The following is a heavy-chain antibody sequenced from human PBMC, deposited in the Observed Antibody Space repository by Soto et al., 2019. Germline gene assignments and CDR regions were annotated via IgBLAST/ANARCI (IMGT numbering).Heavy chain of an antibody. J-gene: IGHJ5*02. CDR2: ISYDGSNK. CDR1: GFTFSSYA. D-gene: IGHD2-8*01. CDR3: ARVLRMVNSGWYDH. Sequence: GESLKISCAASGFTFSSYAMHWVRQAPGKGLEWVAVISYDGSNKYYADSVKGRFTISRDNSKNTLYLQMNSLRAEDTAVYYCARVLRMVNSGWYDHWGQGTLVTVSS. V-gene: IGHV3-30-3*01.